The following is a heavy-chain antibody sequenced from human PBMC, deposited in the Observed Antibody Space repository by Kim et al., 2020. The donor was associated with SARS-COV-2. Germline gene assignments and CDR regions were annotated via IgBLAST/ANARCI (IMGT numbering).Heavy chain of an antibody. CDR2: VSGSGGST. V-gene: IGHV3-23*01. D-gene: IGHD6-13*01. CDR1: GFTFSSYA. Sequence: GGSLRLSCAASGFTFSSYAMSWVRQAPGKGPEWVSLVSGSGGSTYYADSVKGRFAISRDNSKNTLYLQMNSLRAEDTALYYCAKGESTNWSFFDYWGQGTLVTVSS. J-gene: IGHJ4*02. CDR3: AKGESTNWSFFDY.